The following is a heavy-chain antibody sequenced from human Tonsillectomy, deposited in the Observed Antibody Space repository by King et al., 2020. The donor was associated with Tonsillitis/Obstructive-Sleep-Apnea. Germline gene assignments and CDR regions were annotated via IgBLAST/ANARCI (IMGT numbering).Heavy chain of an antibody. CDR1: GGSISSSNW. CDR2: IYHSGST. Sequence: PLQESGPGLVKPSGTLSLTCAVSGGSISSSNWWNWVRQPPGKGLEWIGEIYHSGSTNYNPSLKSRVTISVDKSKNHFSLKLSSVTAADTAVYYCARVPRSSSSLTIDSWGQGTLVTVSS. V-gene: IGHV4-4*02. D-gene: IGHD6-6*01. J-gene: IGHJ4*02. CDR3: ARVPRSSSSLTIDS.